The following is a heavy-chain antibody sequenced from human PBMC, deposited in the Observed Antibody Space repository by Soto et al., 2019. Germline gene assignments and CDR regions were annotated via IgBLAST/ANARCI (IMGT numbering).Heavy chain of an antibody. J-gene: IGHJ6*02. V-gene: IGHV3-11*01. D-gene: IGHD6-13*01. Sequence: QVQLVESGGGLVKPGGSLRLSCAASGFTFSDYYMSWLRQAPGKGLEWVSYISSSGSSIYNADSVKGRFTISRDNAKNSRYRQLPSRRAEATAVYYCARARSGPWYGRGYHYYCMDVWGQGTTVTVSS. CDR2: ISSSGSSI. CDR3: ARARSGPWYGRGYHYYCMDV. CDR1: GFTFSDYY.